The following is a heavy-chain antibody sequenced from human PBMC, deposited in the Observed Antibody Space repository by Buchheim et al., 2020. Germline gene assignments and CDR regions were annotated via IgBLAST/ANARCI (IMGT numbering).Heavy chain of an antibody. J-gene: IGHJ4*02. Sequence: QVHLVQSGAEVKQPGASVKVSCKTSGYTFTAYYMHWVRQAPGQGLEWMGWINPNSGGTNYAQKFQGRVTMTRDTSISTAYMELRSLKSDDTAVYYCARVDRSGSPPQPIAAVGYWGQGTL. CDR2: INPNSGGT. D-gene: IGHD6-13*01. CDR3: ARVDRSGSPPQPIAAVGY. CDR1: GYTFTAYY. V-gene: IGHV1-2*02.